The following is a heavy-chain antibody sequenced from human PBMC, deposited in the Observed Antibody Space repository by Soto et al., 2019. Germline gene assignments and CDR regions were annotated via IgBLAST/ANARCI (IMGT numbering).Heavy chain of an antibody. CDR2: ISYDGNNI. J-gene: IGHJ4*02. CDR3: VRERGTMIVVAIVRLGY. Sequence: QVLLVESGGGVIQPGKSLRLSCAASGFAFSSYAMHWVRQAPGKGLEWVAVISYDGNNIYYADSVKGRFTISRDNFKSTLFLQMNSLRPDDTAMYYCVRERGTMIVVAIVRLGYWGQGTQVTVSS. V-gene: IGHV3-30-3*01. CDR1: GFAFSSYA. D-gene: IGHD3-22*01.